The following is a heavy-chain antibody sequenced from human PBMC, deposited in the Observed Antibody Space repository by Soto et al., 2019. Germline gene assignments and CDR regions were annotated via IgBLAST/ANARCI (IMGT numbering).Heavy chain of an antibody. CDR3: AREMIQGDYDYVWDSYYYYGMDV. J-gene: IGHJ6*02. V-gene: IGHV3-33*01. CDR2: IWYDGSNK. Sequence: GGSLRLSCAASGFTFSSYGMHWVRQAPGKGLEWVAVIWYDGSNKYYADSVKGRFTISRDNSRNTLYLQMNSLRAEDTAVYYCAREMIQGDYDYVWDSYYYYGMDVWGQGTTVTVSS. CDR1: GFTFSSYG. D-gene: IGHD3-16*01.